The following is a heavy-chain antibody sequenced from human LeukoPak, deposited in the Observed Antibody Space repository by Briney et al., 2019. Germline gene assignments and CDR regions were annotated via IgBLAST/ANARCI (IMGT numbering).Heavy chain of an antibody. D-gene: IGHD4-11*01. CDR3: ARGGSDYRNPPPNWFDP. Sequence: ASVKVSCKASGYTFTSFGISWVRQAPGQGLEWMGWISPCNSNTNYAQKLQGRVTMTTDTSTSTAYMELRSLRSDDTAVYYCARGGSDYRNPPPNWFDPWGQGTLVTVSS. J-gene: IGHJ5*02. V-gene: IGHV1-18*01. CDR2: ISPCNSNT. CDR1: GYTFTSFG.